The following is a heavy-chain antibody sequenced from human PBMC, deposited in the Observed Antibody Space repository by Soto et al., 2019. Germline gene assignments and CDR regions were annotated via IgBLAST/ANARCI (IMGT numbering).Heavy chain of an antibody. CDR3: ARDSSGYYGFDY. Sequence: QITLKESDPPLVKPTQTLTLTCTFSGFSLSTSGVGVGWIRQPPGKALEWLALIYWDDDKRYSPSLKSRLTITKDTSKNQVVLTMTNMDPVDTATYYCARDSSGYYGFDYWGQGTLVTVSS. CDR2: IYWDDDK. V-gene: IGHV2-5*02. CDR1: GFSLSTSGVG. J-gene: IGHJ4*02. D-gene: IGHD3-22*01.